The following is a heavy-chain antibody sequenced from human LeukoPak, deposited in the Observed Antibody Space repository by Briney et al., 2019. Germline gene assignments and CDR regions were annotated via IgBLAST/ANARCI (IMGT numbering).Heavy chain of an antibody. D-gene: IGHD6-6*01. Sequence: SETLSLTCTVSGYSISSGYYWGWIRQPPGKGLEWIGSIYHSGSTYYNPSLKGRVTISVDKSKNQFSLKLTSVTAADTAVYYCARDVGARLPGYWGQGTLVTVSS. CDR1: GYSISSGYY. CDR2: IYHSGST. J-gene: IGHJ4*02. V-gene: IGHV4-38-2*02. CDR3: ARDVGARLPGY.